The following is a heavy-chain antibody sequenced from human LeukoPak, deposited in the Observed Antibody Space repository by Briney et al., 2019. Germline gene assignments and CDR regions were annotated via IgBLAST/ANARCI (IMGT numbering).Heavy chain of an antibody. CDR3: ARDSSSWYDGYGMDV. J-gene: IGHJ6*02. CDR1: GGSISSGDYY. Sequence: PSQTLSLTCTVSGGSISSGDYYWSWIRQPPGKGLEWIGYIYYSGSTYYNPSLKSRVTISVDTSKNQFSLKLSSVTAADTAVYYCARDSSSWYDGYGMDVWGQGTTVTVSS. V-gene: IGHV4-30-4*01. D-gene: IGHD6-13*01. CDR2: IYYSGST.